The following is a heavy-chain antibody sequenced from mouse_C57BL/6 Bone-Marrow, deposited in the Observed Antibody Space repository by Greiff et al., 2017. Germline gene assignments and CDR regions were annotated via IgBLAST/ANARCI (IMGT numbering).Heavy chain of an antibody. D-gene: IGHD1-1*01. CDR2: IYPGGGYT. CDR3: ARNYGSSHWYFDV. Sequence: QVQLQQSGAELVRPGTSVKMSCKASGYTFTNYWIGWAKQRPGHGLEWIGDIYPGGGYTNYNEKFKGKATLTADKSSSTAYMQCSSLTSEDSAIYYCARNYGSSHWYFDVWGTGTTVTVSS. CDR1: GYTFTNYW. J-gene: IGHJ1*03. V-gene: IGHV1-63*01.